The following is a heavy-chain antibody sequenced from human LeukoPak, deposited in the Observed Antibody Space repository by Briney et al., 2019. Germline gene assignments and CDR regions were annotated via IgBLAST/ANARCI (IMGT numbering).Heavy chain of an antibody. CDR2: IGTAGDT. CDR3: ARVRKYSGYYSWYFDL. Sequence: GGSLRLSCGASGFTFSSYGMHWVRQATGKGLEWVSAIGTAGDTYYPGSVKGRFTISRENAKNSLYLQMNSLRAGDTAVYYCARVRKYSGYYSWYFDLWGRGTLVTVSS. CDR1: GFTFSSYG. D-gene: IGHD5-12*01. J-gene: IGHJ2*01. V-gene: IGHV3-13*01.